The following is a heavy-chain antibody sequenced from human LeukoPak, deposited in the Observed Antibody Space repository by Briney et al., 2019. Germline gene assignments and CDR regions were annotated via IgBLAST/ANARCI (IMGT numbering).Heavy chain of an antibody. CDR3: AKGRGYSYGSDGWVYFDY. D-gene: IGHD5-18*01. V-gene: IGHV3-23*01. Sequence: PGGSLRLSCAASGFTFSSYAMSWVRQAPGKGLEWVSAISGSGGSTYYADSVKGRFTISRDNSKNTLYLQMNSLRAEDTAVYYCAKGRGYSYGSDGWVYFDYWGQGTLVTVSS. CDR2: ISGSGGST. J-gene: IGHJ4*02. CDR1: GFTFSSYA.